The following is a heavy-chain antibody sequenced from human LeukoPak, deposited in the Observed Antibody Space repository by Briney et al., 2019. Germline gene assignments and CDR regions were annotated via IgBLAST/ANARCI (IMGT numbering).Heavy chain of an antibody. Sequence: GGSLRLSCAASGFTFSSYWMNWARQAPGKGLEWVASINHNGNVNYYVDSVKGRFTISRNNAKNSLYLQMSNLRAEDTAVYFCARGGGLDVWGQGATVTVSS. J-gene: IGHJ6*02. V-gene: IGHV3-7*03. D-gene: IGHD3-16*01. CDR1: GFTFSSYW. CDR3: ARGGGLDV. CDR2: INHNGNVN.